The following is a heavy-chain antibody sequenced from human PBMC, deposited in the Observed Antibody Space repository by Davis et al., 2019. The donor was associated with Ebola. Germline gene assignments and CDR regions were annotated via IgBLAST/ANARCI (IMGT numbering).Heavy chain of an antibody. Sequence: GGSLRLSCAASGFTFDDHSMHWVRHVPGKGLEWVSLISWDGGYTHYSDSVRGRFIISRDNTKNSLYLQLNSLRPEDTALYFCAKDVGGDGGIDPWGQGTLVTVSS. CDR2: ISWDGGYT. D-gene: IGHD2-21*02. CDR3: AKDVGGDGGIDP. J-gene: IGHJ5*02. CDR1: GFTFDDHS. V-gene: IGHV3-43*01.